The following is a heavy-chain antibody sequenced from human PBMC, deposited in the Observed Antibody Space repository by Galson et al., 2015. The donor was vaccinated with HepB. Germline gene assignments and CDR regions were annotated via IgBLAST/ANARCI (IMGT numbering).Heavy chain of an antibody. D-gene: IGHD5-12*01. J-gene: IGHJ4*02. CDR2: ISSSSSTI. Sequence: SLRLSCAASGFTFSSYSMNWVRQAPGKGLEWVSYISSSSSTIYYADSVKGRFTISRDNAKNSLYLQMNSLRDEDTAVYYCARGRTYSGYDGFDYWGQGTLVTVSS. V-gene: IGHV3-48*02. CDR3: ARGRTYSGYDGFDY. CDR1: GFTFSSYS.